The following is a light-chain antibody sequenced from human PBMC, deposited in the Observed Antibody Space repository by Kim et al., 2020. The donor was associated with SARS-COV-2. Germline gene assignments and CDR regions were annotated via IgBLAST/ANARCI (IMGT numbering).Light chain of an antibody. Sequence: LSPGERATLSCRASQSVSSYVGWYQQKPGQAPRLLMYDVSNRATGTPARFSGSGSGTDFTLTISSLEPEDFAVYYCQQRRDWPPTFGQGTRLEIK. V-gene: IGKV3-11*01. J-gene: IGKJ5*01. CDR2: DVS. CDR1: QSVSSY. CDR3: QQRRDWPPT.